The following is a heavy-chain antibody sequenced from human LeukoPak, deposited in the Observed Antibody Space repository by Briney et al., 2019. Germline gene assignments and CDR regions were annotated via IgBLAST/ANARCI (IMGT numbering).Heavy chain of an antibody. CDR3: ARERSSTWYYFDY. CDR1: GLTVSSSY. Sequence: GGSLRLSCAASGLTVSSSYMSWVRQAPGKGLEWVALIWYDGSNKYYADSVKGRFTISRDNSKDTLYLQMNSLRAEDTAVYHCARERSSTWYYFDYWGQGTLVTVSS. J-gene: IGHJ4*02. V-gene: IGHV3-33*08. D-gene: IGHD6-13*01. CDR2: IWYDGSNK.